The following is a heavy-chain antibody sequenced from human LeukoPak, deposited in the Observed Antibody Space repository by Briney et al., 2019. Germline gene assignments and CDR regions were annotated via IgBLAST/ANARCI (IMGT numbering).Heavy chain of an antibody. V-gene: IGHV3-53*01. J-gene: IGHJ4*02. CDR1: EFTVSRNY. D-gene: IGHD6-19*01. CDR3: TRDRSLGDYSSAWFDFDY. CDR2: IFSNGDT. Sequence: GGSLRLSCTASEFTVSRNYMLWVRQAPGKGLEWVSLIFSNGDTHYADSVKGRFTISRDTSKNTVSLQMNSLRVEDTAMYYCTRDRSLGDYSSAWFDFDYWGQGTLVTVSS.